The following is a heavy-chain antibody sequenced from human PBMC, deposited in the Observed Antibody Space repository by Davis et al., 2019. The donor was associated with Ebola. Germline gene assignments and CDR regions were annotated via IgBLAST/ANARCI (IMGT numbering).Heavy chain of an antibody. CDR1: GFTFSTYT. V-gene: IGHV3-21*01. J-gene: IGHJ3*02. CDR3: AKDLGTSGIFDM. Sequence: GGSLRLSCAASGFTFSTYTMTWVRQAPGKGLEWVSSISISSAFIYYADSVKGRFTVSRDNAKNSLSLQMNSLRAEDTAVYFCAKDLGTSGIFDMLGQGTVVTVSS. D-gene: IGHD1-7*01. CDR2: ISISSAFI.